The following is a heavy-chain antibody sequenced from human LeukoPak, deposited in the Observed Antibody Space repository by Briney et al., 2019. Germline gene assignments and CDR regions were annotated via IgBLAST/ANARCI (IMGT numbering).Heavy chain of an antibody. Sequence: PSETLSLACTVSGGSISSYYWSWIRQPPGKGLEWIGYIYYSGSTYYNPSLKSRVTISVDTAKNQFSLKLSSVTAADTAVYYCARGLTRGGYSSSWYVWFDPWGQGTLVTVSS. CDR3: ARGLTRGGYSSSWYVWFDP. J-gene: IGHJ5*02. D-gene: IGHD6-13*01. CDR2: IYYSGST. CDR1: GGSISSYY. V-gene: IGHV4-59*12.